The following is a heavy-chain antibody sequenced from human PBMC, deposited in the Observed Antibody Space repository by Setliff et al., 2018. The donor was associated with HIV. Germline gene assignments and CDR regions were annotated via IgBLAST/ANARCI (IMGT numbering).Heavy chain of an antibody. D-gene: IGHD1-26*01. CDR1: GGSISSGDYF. Sequence: SETLSLTCTVSGGSISSGDYFLSWIRQAPGKGLEWIGCIYYSGSTYYNPSLKSRVTISVDTSKNQFSLKLSSVTAADTAVYYCARHRDGGTDPLDYWGQGTLVTVSS. J-gene: IGHJ4*02. V-gene: IGHV4-30-4*08. CDR3: ARHRDGGTDPLDY. CDR2: IYYSGST.